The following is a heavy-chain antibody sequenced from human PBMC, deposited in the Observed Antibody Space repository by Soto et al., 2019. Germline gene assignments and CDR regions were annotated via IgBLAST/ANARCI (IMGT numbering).Heavy chain of an antibody. CDR2: IVPIYRTA. V-gene: IGHV1-69*05. CDR1: GGTFSSYR. J-gene: IGHJ6*02. CDR3: ARVLETAPYYYYGMDV. D-gene: IGHD3-3*01. Sequence: SVKVSCKASGGTFSSYRINWVRQAPGQGLEWVGGIVPIYRTADYAQKFQGRVTITRDTSASTAYMELSSLRSEDTAVYYCARVLETAPYYYYGMDVWGQGTTVTVSS.